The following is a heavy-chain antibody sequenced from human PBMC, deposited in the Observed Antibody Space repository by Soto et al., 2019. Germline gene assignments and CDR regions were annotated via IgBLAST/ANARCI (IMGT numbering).Heavy chain of an antibody. CDR1: GFTFSDYY. CDR3: AREPPTHYYYYGMDV. Sequence: PGGSLRLSCAASGFTFSDYYMSWIRQAPGKGLEWVSYISSSSSYTNYADSVKGRFTISRDNAKNSLYLQMNSLRAEDTAVYYCAREPPTHYYYYGMDVWGQGTTVTVS. CDR2: ISSSSSYT. V-gene: IGHV3-11*06. J-gene: IGHJ6*02.